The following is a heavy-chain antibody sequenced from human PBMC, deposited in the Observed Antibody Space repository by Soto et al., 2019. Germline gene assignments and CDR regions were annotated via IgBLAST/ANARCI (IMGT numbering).Heavy chain of an antibody. CDR1: GFTFSSYG. D-gene: IGHD2-2*01. CDR3: AKDDCSSTSRLIFDY. Sequence: QPGGSLRLSCAASGFTFSSYGMHWVRQAPGKGLEWVAVISYDGSNKYYADSVKGRFTISRDNSKNTLYLQMNSLRAEDTAVYYCAKDDCSSTSRLIFDYWGQGTLVTVSS. J-gene: IGHJ4*02. V-gene: IGHV3-30*18. CDR2: ISYDGSNK.